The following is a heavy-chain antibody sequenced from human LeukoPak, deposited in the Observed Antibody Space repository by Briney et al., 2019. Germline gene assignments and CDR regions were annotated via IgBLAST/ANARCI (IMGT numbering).Heavy chain of an antibody. J-gene: IGHJ4*02. CDR1: GFTFSSYS. CDR3: ATEGIVGGGAHFDY. Sequence: GGSLRLSCAASGFTFSSYSMNWVHQAPGKGLEWVSYISSSSSTIYYADSVKGRFTISRDNAKNSLYLQMNSLRVEDTAVYYCATEGIVGGGAHFDYWGQGTLVTVSS. V-gene: IGHV3-48*04. CDR2: ISSSSSTI. D-gene: IGHD1-26*01.